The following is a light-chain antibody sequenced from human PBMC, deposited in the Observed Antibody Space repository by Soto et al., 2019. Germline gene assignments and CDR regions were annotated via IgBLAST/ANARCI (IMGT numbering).Light chain of an antibody. Sequence: DIVMTQSPDSLAVSLGERATINCKSSQSVLYSSNNKNYLAWYQQKPGQPPKLLIYWASTRDSGVPDRFSGSGYATDFTLTISSLQAEDVAVYYCQQYYSSWTFGQGTKVEIK. V-gene: IGKV4-1*01. CDR2: WAS. J-gene: IGKJ1*01. CDR3: QQYYSSWT. CDR1: QSVLYSSNNKNY.